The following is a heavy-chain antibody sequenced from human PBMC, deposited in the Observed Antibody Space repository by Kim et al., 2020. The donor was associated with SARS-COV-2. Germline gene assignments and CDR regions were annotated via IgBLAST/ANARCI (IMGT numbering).Heavy chain of an antibody. CDR3: ARDRLELPWFDP. D-gene: IGHD1-7*01. V-gene: IGHV4-39*07. J-gene: IGHJ5*02. CDR2: IYYSGST. CDR1: GGSISSSSYY. Sequence: SETLSLTCTVSGGSISSSSYYWGWIRQPPGKGLEWIGSIYYSGSTYYNPSLKSRVTISVYTSKNQFSLKLSSVTAADTAVYYCARDRLELPWFDPWGQGTLVTVSS.